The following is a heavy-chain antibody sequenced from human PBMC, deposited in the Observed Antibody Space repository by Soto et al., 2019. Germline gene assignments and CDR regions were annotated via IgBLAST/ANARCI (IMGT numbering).Heavy chain of an antibody. D-gene: IGHD3-3*01. V-gene: IGHV1-18*01. CDR3: ARDQGITTFGVYSMYYYGMDV. Sequence: QVQLVQSGAEVKKSGASVKVSCKASGYTFTSSGISWVRQAPGQGLEWMGWISTDNGNTNYAQHLQGRVSMTTDTSTSTAYMDLRSLRSDDTAVYYCARDQGITTFGVYSMYYYGMDVWGQGTTVTVSS. J-gene: IGHJ6*02. CDR1: GYTFTSSG. CDR2: ISTDNGNT.